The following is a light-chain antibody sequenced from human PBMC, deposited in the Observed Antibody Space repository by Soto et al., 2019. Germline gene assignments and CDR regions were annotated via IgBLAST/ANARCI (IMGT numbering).Light chain of an antibody. CDR1: QGVYSW. CDR2: AAS. V-gene: IGKV1D-12*01. Sequence: DIQMTQSPSSVSASVGERVTITCRASQGVYSWVAWYQQAPGKAPKLLISAASTLRGGVPSRFSGSGSGTDFTLTISSLQPEDVATYYCQQAYNFPRTFGGGTKVEIK. CDR3: QQAYNFPRT. J-gene: IGKJ4*01.